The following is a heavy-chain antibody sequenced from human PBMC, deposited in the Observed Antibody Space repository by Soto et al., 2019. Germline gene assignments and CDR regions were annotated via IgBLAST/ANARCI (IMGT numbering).Heavy chain of an antibody. V-gene: IGHV4-30-2*01. CDR3: ASAVSPYFGTWFDT. CDR1: GGSITSGNSYS. J-gene: IGHJ5*02. Sequence: QLQLQESGPGRVKPSEILSLTCAVSGGSITSGNSYSWAWIPQPPGRCLEWIGSISQTGTTSYNPSLKSRVRVSLDTSKTQFSLRLSSVTAADMAVYFCASAVSPYFGTWFDTWGQGTLVTVSS. D-gene: IGHD3-10*01. CDR2: ISQTGTT.